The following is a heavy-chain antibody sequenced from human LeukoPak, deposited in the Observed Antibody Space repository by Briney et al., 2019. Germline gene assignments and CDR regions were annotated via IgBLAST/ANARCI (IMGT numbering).Heavy chain of an antibody. D-gene: IGHD3-22*01. CDR2: ISGSGGST. V-gene: IGHV3-23*01. J-gene: IGHJ4*02. CDR3: ARAYYYDSSRGSYFDY. Sequence: GGSLRLSCAASGFTFSSYEMSWVRQAPGKGLEWVSAISGSGGSTYYADSVKGRFTISRDNSKNTLYLQMNSLRAEDTAVYYCARAYYYDSSRGSYFDYWGQGTLVTVSS. CDR1: GFTFSSYE.